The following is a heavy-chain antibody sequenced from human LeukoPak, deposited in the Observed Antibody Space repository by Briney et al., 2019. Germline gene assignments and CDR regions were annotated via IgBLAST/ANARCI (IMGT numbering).Heavy chain of an antibody. J-gene: IGHJ4*02. V-gene: IGHV3-66*01. CDR1: GFIVSSKH. Sequence: GGSLRLPCAASGFIVSSKHMSWVRQAPGKGLEWVSVIYSGGDTYYADSVKGRFAISRDNSKNTLYLQMNSLRAEDTAVYYCARDLWFGLYYDSSGYGYWGQGTLVTVSS. CDR3: ARDLWFGLYYDSSGYGY. D-gene: IGHD3-22*01. CDR2: IYSGGDT.